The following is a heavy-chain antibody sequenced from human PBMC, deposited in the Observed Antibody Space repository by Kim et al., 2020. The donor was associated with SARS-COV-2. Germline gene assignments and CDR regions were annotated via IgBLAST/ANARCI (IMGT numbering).Heavy chain of an antibody. Sequence: FFNPSLTSRVTISLDTSKNCFSLKLSSVTAADTAVYYCARRICYYYGMDVWGQGTTVTVSS. CDR3: ARRICYYYGMDV. D-gene: IGHD2-15*01. J-gene: IGHJ6*02. V-gene: IGHV4-31*02.